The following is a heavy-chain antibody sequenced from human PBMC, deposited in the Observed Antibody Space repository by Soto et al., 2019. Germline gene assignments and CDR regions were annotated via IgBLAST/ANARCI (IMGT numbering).Heavy chain of an antibody. Sequence: QVQLQESGPGLVKPSETLSLTCTVSGGSISNYYWSWIRQPPGKGLEWIGYIYYSGSTNYNPSLKSRGTISVDPSKNPFSLTLSSVTAADTAVYYCARLGSIKLSGLSYSCHYIGVWGKWTTVTVSS. CDR2: IYYSGST. D-gene: IGHD3-10*01. J-gene: IGHJ6*03. CDR1: GGSISNYY. V-gene: IGHV4-59*08. CDR3: ARLGSIKLSGLSYSCHYIGV.